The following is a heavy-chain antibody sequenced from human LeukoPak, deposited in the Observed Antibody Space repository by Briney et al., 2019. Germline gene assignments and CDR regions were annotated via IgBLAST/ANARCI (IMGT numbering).Heavy chain of an antibody. V-gene: IGHV4-34*01. Sequence: PSETLSLTCAVYGGSFSGYYWSWIRQPPGKGLEWIGEINHSGSTNYNPSLKSRVTISVDTSKNQFSLKLSSVTAADTAVYYCARGRPHYGSGSYSRYYYYMDVWGKGTTVTVFS. CDR3: ARGRPHYGSGSYSRYYYYMDV. D-gene: IGHD3-10*01. CDR1: GGSFSGYY. J-gene: IGHJ6*03. CDR2: INHSGST.